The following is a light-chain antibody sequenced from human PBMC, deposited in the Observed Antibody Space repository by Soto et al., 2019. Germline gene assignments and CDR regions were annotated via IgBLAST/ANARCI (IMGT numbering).Light chain of an antibody. CDR1: SSNIGAGYD. Sequence: QSVLTQPPSVSGAPGLRVTISCTGSSSNIGAGYDVPWYQQLPGTAPKLLIYGNNTRPSGVPDRFSASKSGSSASLAITGLRAEDEADYYCQSYDNTLSGVIFGGGTKLTVL. CDR2: GNN. CDR3: QSYDNTLSGVI. J-gene: IGLJ2*01. V-gene: IGLV1-40*01.